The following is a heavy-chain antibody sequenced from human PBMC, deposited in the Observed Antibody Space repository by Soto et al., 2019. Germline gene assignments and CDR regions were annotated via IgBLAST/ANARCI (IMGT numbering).Heavy chain of an antibody. Sequence: SETLSLTCAVYGGSFSGYYWSWIRQPPGKGLEWIGEINHSGSTNYNPSLKSRVTISVDTSKNQFSLKLSSVTAADTAVYYCARVGVRYYYGSGSYLDYYYYYGMDVWGQGTTVT. J-gene: IGHJ6*02. CDR2: INHSGST. D-gene: IGHD3-10*01. V-gene: IGHV4-34*01. CDR1: GGSFSGYY. CDR3: ARVGVRYYYGSGSYLDYYYYYGMDV.